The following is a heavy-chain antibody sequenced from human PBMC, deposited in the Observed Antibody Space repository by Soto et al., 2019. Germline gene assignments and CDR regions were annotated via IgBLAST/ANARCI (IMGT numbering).Heavy chain of an antibody. CDR3: ASDVPRGPGTPDGAFDI. CDR1: GYTFTGYY. V-gene: IGHV1-2*02. D-gene: IGHD1-26*01. J-gene: IGHJ3*02. CDR2: INPNSGGT. Sequence: QVQLVQSGAEVKKPGASVKVSCKASGYTFTGYYMHWVRQAPGQGLEWMGWINPNSGGTNYAQKFQGRVTMTRDTSISTAYMELSRLRSDDTAVYYCASDVPRGPGTPDGAFDIWGQGTMVTVSS.